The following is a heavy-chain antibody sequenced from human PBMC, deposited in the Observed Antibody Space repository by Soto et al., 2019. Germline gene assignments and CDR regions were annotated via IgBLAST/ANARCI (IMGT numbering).Heavy chain of an antibody. CDR3: ARPAATVIFYSGMDV. D-gene: IGHD4-17*01. CDR1: GFTFNDYA. CDR2: ISFDGSNE. J-gene: IGHJ6*02. Sequence: PGGSLRLSCAASGFTFNDYAMHWVRQAPGKGLEWVAIISFDGSNEHYADSVQGRFTISRDNSENTLYLQMNSLRADDTAVYYCARPAATVIFYSGMDVWGQGTTVTVSS. V-gene: IGHV3-30-3*01.